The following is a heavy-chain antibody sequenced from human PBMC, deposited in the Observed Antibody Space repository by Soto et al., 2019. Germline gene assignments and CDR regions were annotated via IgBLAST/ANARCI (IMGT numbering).Heavy chain of an antibody. D-gene: IGHD1-26*01. V-gene: IGHV6-1*01. CDR1: GDSVSSNSAG. J-gene: IGHJ4*01. CDR2: TYYRSKWYY. CDR3: ARGEQYSGRIFDY. Sequence: SQTLSLTCAITGDSVSSNSAGWSWVRQSPSRGLEWLGRTYYRSKWYYEYAVSVRGRITINPDTSKNQYSLQLNSVTPEDTAVYFCARGEQYSGRIFDYWGQGTLVRVSS.